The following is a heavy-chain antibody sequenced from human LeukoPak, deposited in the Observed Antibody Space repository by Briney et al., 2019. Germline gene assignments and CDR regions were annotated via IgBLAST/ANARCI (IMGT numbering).Heavy chain of an antibody. D-gene: IGHD6-13*01. J-gene: IGHJ4*02. CDR3: ASGAAAGTWVFDY. V-gene: IGHV3-21*01. Sequence: GRSLRLSCAASGFTFSSYSMNWVRQAPGKGLEWVSSISSSSSYIYYADSVKGRFTISRDNAKNSLYLQMNSLRAEDTAVYYCASGAAAGTWVFDYWGQGTLVTVSS. CDR1: GFTFSSYS. CDR2: ISSSSSYI.